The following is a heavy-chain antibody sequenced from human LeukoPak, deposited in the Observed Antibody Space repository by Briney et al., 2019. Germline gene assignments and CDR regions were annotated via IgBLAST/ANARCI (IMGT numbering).Heavy chain of an antibody. D-gene: IGHD3-22*01. CDR3: ATYSDITGSFDY. V-gene: IGHV4-34*11. CDR2: NFHSVTT. J-gene: IGHJ4*02. Sequence: PSETLSLTCAVDGGSFSGYYWSWIRQPPGKGLEWIGYNFHSVTTNYNPSLQSRVFISVDTSKNQFSLDLTSVTAADTAVYYCATYSDITGSFDYWGQGTLVTVSS. CDR1: GGSFSGYY.